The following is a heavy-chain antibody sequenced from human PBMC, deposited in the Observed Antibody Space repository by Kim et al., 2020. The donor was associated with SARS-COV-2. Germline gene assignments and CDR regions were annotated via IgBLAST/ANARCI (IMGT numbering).Heavy chain of an antibody. Sequence: GGSLRLSCAASGFTISSYGMHWVRQAPGKGLEWVAVISYDGSNKYYADSVKGRFTISRDNSKNTLYLQMNSLRAEDTAVYYCVRWGQQLVRGFDYWGQGT. J-gene: IGHJ4*02. CDR1: GFTISSYG. V-gene: IGHV3-30*03. D-gene: IGHD6-13*01. CDR2: ISYDGSNK. CDR3: VRWGQQLVRGFDY.